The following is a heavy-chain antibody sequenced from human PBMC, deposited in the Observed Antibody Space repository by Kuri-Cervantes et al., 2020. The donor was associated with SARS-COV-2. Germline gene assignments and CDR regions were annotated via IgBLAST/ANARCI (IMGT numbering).Heavy chain of an antibody. CDR1: GFTFSGCA. D-gene: IGHD3-10*01. J-gene: IGHJ4*02. V-gene: IGHV3-30-3*01. CDR2: ISHDGIIK. Sequence: GESLKISCTASGFTFSGCAMHWVRLAPGKGLEWMAVISHDGIIKYYAESVKGRFNISRDNFKNTVYLRMTSLGPDDTAVYYCARDRGGVQDIWGQGSLVTVSS. CDR3: ARDRGGVQDI.